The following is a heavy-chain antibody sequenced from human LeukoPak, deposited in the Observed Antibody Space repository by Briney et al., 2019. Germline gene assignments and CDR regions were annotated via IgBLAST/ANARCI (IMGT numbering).Heavy chain of an antibody. CDR3: ARAVAGWDAFDI. V-gene: IGHV3-23*01. CDR1: GFTFSSYA. CDR2: ISGSGGST. J-gene: IGHJ3*02. D-gene: IGHD6-19*01. Sequence: GGSLRLSCAASGFTFSSYAMSWVRQAPGKGLEWVSAISGSGGSTYYADSVKGRFTISRDNSKNTLYLQMYSLRAEDTAVYYCARAVAGWDAFDIWGQGTMVTVSS.